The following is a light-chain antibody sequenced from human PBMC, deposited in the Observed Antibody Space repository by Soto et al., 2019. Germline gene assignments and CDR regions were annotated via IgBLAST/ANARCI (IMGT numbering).Light chain of an antibody. CDR2: GAT. Sequence: ELVMTHSPATLSVSPGGRATLSCRASQSVSILLAWYQQKPGQAPRLLIHGATTRATGIPDRFSGSGSGTDFTLTISRLEPEDFAVYYCQQNGRSPPWTFGQGTKVDIK. V-gene: IGKV3-20*01. CDR1: QSVSIL. J-gene: IGKJ1*01. CDR3: QQNGRSPPWT.